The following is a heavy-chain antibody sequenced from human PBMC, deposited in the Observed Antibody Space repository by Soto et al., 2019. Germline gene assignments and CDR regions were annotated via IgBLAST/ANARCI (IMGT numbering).Heavy chain of an antibody. CDR1: GGSFSGYY. D-gene: IGHD2-8*02. V-gene: IGHV4-34*01. CDR3: ARDKITGLFDY. J-gene: IGHJ4*02. CDR2: INHSGST. Sequence: SATLSLTCAVYGGSFSGYYWTWIRQPPGTGLEWIGEINHSGSTNYTPSLKSRVTISVDTSKNQFSLKLTSVTAADMAVYDCARDKITGLFDYWGQGTLVTVAS.